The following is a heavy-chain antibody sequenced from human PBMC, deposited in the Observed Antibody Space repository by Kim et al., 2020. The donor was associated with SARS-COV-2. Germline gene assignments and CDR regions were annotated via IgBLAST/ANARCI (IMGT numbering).Heavy chain of an antibody. CDR2: IWYDGSNK. D-gene: IGHD6-13*01. CDR3: ARDRAAGTLRVPRFFDY. CDR1: GFTFSSYG. Sequence: GGSLRLSCAASGFTFSSYGMHWVRQAPGKGLEWVAVIWYDGSNKYYADSVKGRFTISRDNSKNTLYLQMNSLRAEDTAVYYCARDRAAGTLRVPRFFDYWGQGTLVTVSS. J-gene: IGHJ4*02. V-gene: IGHV3-33*01.